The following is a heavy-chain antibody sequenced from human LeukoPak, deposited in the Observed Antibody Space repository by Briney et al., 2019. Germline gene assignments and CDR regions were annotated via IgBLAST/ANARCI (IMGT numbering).Heavy chain of an antibody. CDR1: GGTFSSYA. CDR3: ARGAASYDSSGYYWFDP. J-gene: IGHJ5*02. CDR2: IIPIFGTA. D-gene: IGHD3-22*01. V-gene: IGHV1-69*13. Sequence: GASVKVSCKASGGTFSSYAISWVRQAPGQGLEWMGGIIPIFGTANYAQKFQGRVTITADESTSTAYMELSSLRSEDTAVYYCARGAASYDSSGYYWFDPWGQGTLVTVSS.